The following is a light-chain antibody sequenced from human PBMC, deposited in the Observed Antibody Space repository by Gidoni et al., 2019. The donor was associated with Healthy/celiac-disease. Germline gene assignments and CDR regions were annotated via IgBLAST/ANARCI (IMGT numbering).Light chain of an antibody. Sequence: QSVLTQPPSASGTPGQRVTISCSGSSSNIGRNAVNWYHHLPGTAPKVLIDNNDQWPSGVPDRFSGSKSGTSASLAITGLQSEDEGDYYCATWDDRLNGYVFGTGTTVTVL. J-gene: IGLJ1*01. CDR1: SSNIGRNA. CDR3: ATWDDRLNGYV. V-gene: IGLV1-44*01. CDR2: NND.